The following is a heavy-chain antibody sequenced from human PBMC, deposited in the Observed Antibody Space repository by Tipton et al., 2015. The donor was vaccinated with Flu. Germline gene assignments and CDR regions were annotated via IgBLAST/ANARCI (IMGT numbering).Heavy chain of an antibody. CDR3: ANGRMGEGPVTMARDPYNYFGMDV. V-gene: IGHV4-31*03. CDR2: IFYSGNT. D-gene: IGHD5-24*01. J-gene: IGHJ6*02. CDR1: GGSISRSGYH. Sequence: GLVKPSQTLSLTCSVSGGSISRSGYHWSWIRQHPGKGLEWIGNIFYSGNTYYNPSLKSRLTISVDASKNQFSLNLRSVTAADTAVYYCANGRMGEGPVTMARDPYNYFGMDVWGQGTTVVVSS.